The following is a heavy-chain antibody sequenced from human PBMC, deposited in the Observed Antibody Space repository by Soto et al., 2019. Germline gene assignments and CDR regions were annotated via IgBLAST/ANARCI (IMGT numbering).Heavy chain of an antibody. CDR3: ARDPRYDFWSGPYGMDV. V-gene: IGHV4-31*03. CDR2: IYYSGST. D-gene: IGHD3-3*01. J-gene: IGHJ6*02. CDR1: GGSISSGGYY. Sequence: SETLSLTCTVSGGSISSGGYYWSWIRQHPGKGLEWIGYIYYSGSTYYNPSLKSRVTISVDTSKNQFSLKLSSVTAADTAVYYCARDPRYDFWSGPYGMDVWGQGTTVTVSS.